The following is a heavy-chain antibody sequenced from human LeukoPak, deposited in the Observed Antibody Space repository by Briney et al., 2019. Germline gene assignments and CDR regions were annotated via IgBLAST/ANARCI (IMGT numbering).Heavy chain of an antibody. V-gene: IGHV4-34*01. Sequence: SETLSLTCAVYGGPFSGYYWSWLRQPPGKGLEWIGEINHSGSTNYNPSLKSRVTISVDTSKNQFSLKLSSVTAADTAVYYCARGDSSGYYFPHFDYWGQGTLVTVSS. CDR1: GGPFSGYY. J-gene: IGHJ4*02. CDR2: INHSGST. CDR3: ARGDSSGYYFPHFDY. D-gene: IGHD3-22*01.